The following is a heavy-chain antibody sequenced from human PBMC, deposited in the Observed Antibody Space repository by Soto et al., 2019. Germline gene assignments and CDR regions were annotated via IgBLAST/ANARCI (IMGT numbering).Heavy chain of an antibody. V-gene: IGHV1-8*01. Sequence: ASVKVSCKASGYTFTSYDINWVRQATGQGLEWMGWMNPNSGNTGYAQKFQGRVTMTRNTSISTAYMELSSLRSEDTAVYYCARGRRIRGYYYDSSGYYSGDAFDIWG. J-gene: IGHJ3*02. D-gene: IGHD3-22*01. CDR3: ARGRRIRGYYYDSSGYYSGDAFDI. CDR2: MNPNSGNT. CDR1: GYTFTSYD.